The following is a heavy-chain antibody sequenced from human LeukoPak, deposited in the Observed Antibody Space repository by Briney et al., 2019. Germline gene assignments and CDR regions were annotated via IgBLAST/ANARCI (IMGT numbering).Heavy chain of an antibody. J-gene: IGHJ4*02. Sequence: SETLSLTCAVYGGSFSGYYWSWIRQPPGKGLEWIGEINHSGSTNYNPSPKSRVTISVDTSKNQFSLKLSSVTAADTAVYYCASRYWGDYRAYYFDYWGQGTLVTVSS. V-gene: IGHV4-34*01. D-gene: IGHD4-11*01. CDR3: ASRYWGDYRAYYFDY. CDR2: INHSGST. CDR1: GGSFSGYY.